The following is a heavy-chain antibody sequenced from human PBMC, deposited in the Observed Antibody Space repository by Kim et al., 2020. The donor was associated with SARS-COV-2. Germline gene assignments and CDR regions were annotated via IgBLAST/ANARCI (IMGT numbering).Heavy chain of an antibody. V-gene: IGHV3-48*02. CDR3: ARADYDFWSGYYTYYYYYYGMDG. CDR1: GFTFSSYS. CDR2: ISSSSSTI. Sequence: GGSLRLSCAASGFTFSSYSMNWVRQAPGKGLEWVSYISSSSSTIYYADSVKGRFTISRDNAKNSLYLQMNSLRDEDTAVYYCARADYDFWSGYYTYYYYYYGMDGWGQGTTVTGSS. D-gene: IGHD3-3*01. J-gene: IGHJ6*02.